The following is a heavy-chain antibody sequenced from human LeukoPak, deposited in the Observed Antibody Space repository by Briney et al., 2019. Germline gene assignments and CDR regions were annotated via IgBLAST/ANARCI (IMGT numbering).Heavy chain of an antibody. CDR2: IKSKTDGGAM. D-gene: IGHD3-10*01. CDR3: PTWGGSYGTY. J-gene: IGHJ4*02. V-gene: IGHV3-15*07. CDR1: GFTFSNAW. Sequence: PGGSLRLSCAASGFTFSNAWMNWVRRAPGKGLEWVGRIKSKTDGGAMDYAAPVEGRFIISRDDSKNTLYLQMNSLKTEDTAVYYCPTWGGSYGTYWGQGTLVTVSS.